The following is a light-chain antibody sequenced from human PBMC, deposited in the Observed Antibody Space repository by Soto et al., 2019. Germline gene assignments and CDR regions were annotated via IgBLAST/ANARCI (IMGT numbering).Light chain of an antibody. CDR1: SSDVGRYNL. CDR2: EGD. J-gene: IGLJ1*01. Sequence: QSVLAQPASVSGSPGQSITISCTGTSSDVGRYNLVSWYQQLPGKAPKLMICEGDKRPSGVSDRFSGSKSGNTASLTISGLQAEDEADYYCCSYVGATTYVFGTGTKVTVL. V-gene: IGLV2-23*01. CDR3: CSYVGATTYV.